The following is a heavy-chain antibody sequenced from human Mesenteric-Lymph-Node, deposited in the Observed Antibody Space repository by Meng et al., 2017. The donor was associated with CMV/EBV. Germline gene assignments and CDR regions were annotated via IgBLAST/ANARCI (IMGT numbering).Heavy chain of an antibody. CDR1: GFTFSPYW. V-gene: IGHV3-74*01. J-gene: IGHJ4*02. D-gene: IGHD3-16*01. Sequence: CAASGFTFSPYWMHGVRQAPGKGLVWVSRINSDGSTTSYADSVKGRFTISRDNAKNTLYLEMNSLRAEDTAVYYCARGVWGSPYYWGQGTLVTVSS. CDR2: INSDGSTT. CDR3: ARGVWGSPYY.